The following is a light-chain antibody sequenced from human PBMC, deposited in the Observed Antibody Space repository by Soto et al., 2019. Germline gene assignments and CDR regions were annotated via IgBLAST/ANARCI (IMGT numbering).Light chain of an antibody. CDR3: SSYTGSSTPYV. CDR2: EVS. Sequence: QAALTQPASVSGSPGQSITISCTGTSSDVGGYNYVSWYQQHPGKAPKLMIYEVSNRPSGVSNRFSGSKSGNTASLTISGLQAEDNAEYYCSSYTGSSTPYVFGTGTKLTVL. CDR1: SSDVGGYNY. J-gene: IGLJ1*01. V-gene: IGLV2-14*01.